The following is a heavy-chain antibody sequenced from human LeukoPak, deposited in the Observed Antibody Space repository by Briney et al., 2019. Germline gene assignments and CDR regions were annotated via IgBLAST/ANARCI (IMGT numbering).Heavy chain of an antibody. Sequence: SQTLSLTCAISGDSVSSNSAAWNWIRQSPSRGLEWLGRTYYRSMWFNEYAVSVKSRITVNADTSKNQFSLQLNSVTPEDTAVYYCARGYCGSPGWYRFDYWGQGTLVTVSA. CDR1: GDSVSSNSAA. J-gene: IGHJ4*02. CDR2: TYYRSMWFN. D-gene: IGHD2-2*01. V-gene: IGHV6-1*01. CDR3: ARGYCGSPGWYRFDY.